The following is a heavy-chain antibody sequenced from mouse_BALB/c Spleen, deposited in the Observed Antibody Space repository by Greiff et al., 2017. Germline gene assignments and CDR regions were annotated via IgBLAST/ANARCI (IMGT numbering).Heavy chain of an antibody. Sequence: EVQVVESGGGLVKPGGSLKLSCAASGFTFSSYAMSWVRQSPEKRLEWVAEISSGGSYTYYPDTVTGRFTISRDNAKNTLYLEMSSLRSEDTAMYYCARPFYYYAMDYWGQGTSVTVSS. V-gene: IGHV5-9-4*01. J-gene: IGHJ4*01. CDR3: ARPFYYYAMDY. CDR1: GFTFSSYA. CDR2: ISSGGSYT.